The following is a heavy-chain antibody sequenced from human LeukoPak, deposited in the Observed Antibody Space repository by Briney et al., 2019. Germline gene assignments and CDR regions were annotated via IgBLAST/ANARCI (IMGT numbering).Heavy chain of an antibody. V-gene: IGHV3-7*03. CDR2: IKQDGSEK. Sequence: GGSLRLSCAASGFTFSSYWMSWVRQAPGKGLEWVANIKQDGSEKYYVDSVEGRFTISRDNAKNSLYLQMNSLRAEDTAVYYCARDRSERAFDIWGQGTMVTVSS. J-gene: IGHJ3*02. CDR3: ARDRSERAFDI. D-gene: IGHD3-3*01. CDR1: GFTFSSYW.